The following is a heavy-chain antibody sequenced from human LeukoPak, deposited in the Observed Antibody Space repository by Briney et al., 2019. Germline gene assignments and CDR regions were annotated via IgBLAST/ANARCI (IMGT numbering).Heavy chain of an antibody. J-gene: IGHJ4*02. CDR1: GYTFTRYF. V-gene: IGHV1-46*01. CDR2: INPSGGST. D-gene: IGHD6-19*01. Sequence: ASVKVSCKASGYTFTRYFIHWVRQAPGRGLEWMGTINPSGGSTGYAQKFQGRVTMTRDTSTSTVYMELSSLRSEDTPLYYCATDPDTYSSGWYYFDYWGQGTLVTVSS. CDR3: ATDPDTYSSGWYYFDY.